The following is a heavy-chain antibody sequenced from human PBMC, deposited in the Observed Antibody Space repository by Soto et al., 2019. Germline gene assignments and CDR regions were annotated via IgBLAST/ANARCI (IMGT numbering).Heavy chain of an antibody. Sequence: SETLSLTCAVYGGSFSGYYWSWIRQPPGKGLEWIGEINHSGSTNYNPSLNNPFALSVNTSKYPFSLKLSSVTPAYPAVYFCSTRLINRYYEADPDYWGQGTLVTVSS. CDR1: GGSFSGYY. D-gene: IGHD3-22*01. V-gene: IGHV4-34*01. J-gene: IGHJ4*02. CDR3: STRLINRYYEADPDY. CDR2: INHSGST.